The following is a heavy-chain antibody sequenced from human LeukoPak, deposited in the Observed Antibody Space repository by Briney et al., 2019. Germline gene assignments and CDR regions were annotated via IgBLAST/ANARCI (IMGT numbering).Heavy chain of an antibody. CDR2: IYYSGST. V-gene: IGHV4-59*01. Sequence: SETLSLTCTVSGGSISSYYWNWIRQPPGKGLEWIGYIYYSGSTNYNPSLKSRVTISVDTSKNQFSLRLSSVTAADTAVYYCARDSASRGVVVVALFDYWGQGTLVTVSS. J-gene: IGHJ4*02. D-gene: IGHD2-15*01. CDR1: GGSISSYY. CDR3: ARDSASRGVVVVALFDY.